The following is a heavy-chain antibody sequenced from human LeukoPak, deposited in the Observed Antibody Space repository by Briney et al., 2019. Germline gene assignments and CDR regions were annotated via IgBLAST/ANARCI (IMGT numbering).Heavy chain of an antibody. CDR2: ISYDGSNK. D-gene: IGHD6-19*01. CDR1: GFTFSSYA. Sequence: GGSLRLSCAASGFTFSSYAMHWVRQAPGKGLEWVAVISYDGSNKYYADSVKGRFTISRDNSKNTLYLQMNSLRADDTAVYYCANRGSSGWRPFDHWGPGTQVTVSS. CDR3: ANRGSSGWRPFDH. J-gene: IGHJ4*02. V-gene: IGHV3-30-3*01.